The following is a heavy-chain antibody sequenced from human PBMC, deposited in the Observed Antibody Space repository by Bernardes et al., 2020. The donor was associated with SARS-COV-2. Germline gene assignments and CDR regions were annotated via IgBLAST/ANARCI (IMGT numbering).Heavy chain of an antibody. J-gene: IGHJ6*02. Sequence: SETLSLTCAVSGGSFSGYYWSWIRQPPGKGLEWIGEINHSGSTNYNPSLKSRVTISVDTSKNQFSLKLSSVTAADTAVYYCARGAFGVVIYRMDVWGQGTTVTVSS. CDR2: INHSGST. CDR3: ARGAFGVVIYRMDV. D-gene: IGHD3-3*01. CDR1: GGSFSGYY. V-gene: IGHV4-34*01.